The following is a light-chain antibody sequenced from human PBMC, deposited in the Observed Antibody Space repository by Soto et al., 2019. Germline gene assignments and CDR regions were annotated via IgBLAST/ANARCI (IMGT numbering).Light chain of an antibody. V-gene: IGLV1-51*02. CDR1: SSNIGNNY. CDR3: GTWDTSLSAGV. CDR2: ENS. J-gene: IGLJ3*02. Sequence: QSVLTQPPSVSAAPGQKVTISCSGSSSNIGNNYVSWYQQLPGTAPKLLISENSKRPSGIPDRFSGSKSGTSATLGITGLQTGDEADYYCGTWDTSLSAGVFGGGTKVTVL.